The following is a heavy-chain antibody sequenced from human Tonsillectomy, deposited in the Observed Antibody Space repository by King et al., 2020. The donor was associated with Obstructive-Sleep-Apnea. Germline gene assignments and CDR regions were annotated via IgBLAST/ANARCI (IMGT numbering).Heavy chain of an antibody. CDR2: IYDSVST. V-gene: IGHV4-59*03. D-gene: IGHD4-17*01. CDR3: AKNLSPTD. Sequence: VQLQESGPGLVKPSATLSLTCTGSGGSFSNYYWSWIRQPPGKGLEWIGYIYDSVSTNYNPALKSRVTISVDTAKNQFSLKLSSVTAADTAVYYCAKNLSPTDWGQGTLVTVSS. J-gene: IGHJ4*02. CDR1: GGSFSNYY.